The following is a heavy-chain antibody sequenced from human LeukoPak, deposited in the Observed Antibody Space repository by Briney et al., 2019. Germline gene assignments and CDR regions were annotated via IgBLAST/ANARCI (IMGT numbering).Heavy chain of an antibody. D-gene: IGHD3-10*01. CDR1: GFTFDDYA. CDR2: ISWNSGSI. V-gene: IGHV3-9*03. J-gene: IGHJ6*03. Sequence: GGSLRLSCAASGFTFDDYAMHWVRQAPGKGLEWVSGISWNSGSIGYADSVKGRFTISRDDAKNSLYLQMNSLSAEDMALYYCAKSHGSGYYYYMDVWGKGTTVTVSS. CDR3: AKSHGSGYYYYMDV.